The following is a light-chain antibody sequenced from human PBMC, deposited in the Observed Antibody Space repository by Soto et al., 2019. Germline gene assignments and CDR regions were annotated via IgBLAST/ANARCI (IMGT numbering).Light chain of an antibody. CDR2: GAS. Sequence: IVMTQSPATLSVSPGETATLSCRASQSIANNLAWYQQRPGQVPRLLVSGASTRPTGIPVRFSGSRSGTEFTLTITSLQSEDFAVYYCQQYKNCPQTFGQGTKVEI. J-gene: IGKJ1*01. CDR3: QQYKNCPQT. CDR1: QSIANN. V-gene: IGKV3D-15*01.